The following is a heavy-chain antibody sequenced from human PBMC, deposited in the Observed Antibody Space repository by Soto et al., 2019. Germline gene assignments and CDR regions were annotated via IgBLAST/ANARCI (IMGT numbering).Heavy chain of an antibody. CDR1: GFTFSTYG. CDR3: ARPLEQHQLGFGMDV. Sequence: GGSRRLSCAASGFTFSTYGMHWVRQAPGKGLEWVAVIWYDGSKIYYADSVKGRFTISRDNSKSTLYLQMNSLRAEDTAVYYCARPLEQHQLGFGMDVWGQGSPVTVSS. V-gene: IGHV3-33*01. CDR2: IWYDGSKI. D-gene: IGHD6-13*01. J-gene: IGHJ6*01.